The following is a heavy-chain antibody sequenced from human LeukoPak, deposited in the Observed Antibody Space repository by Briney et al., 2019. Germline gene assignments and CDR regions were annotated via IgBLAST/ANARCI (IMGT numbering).Heavy chain of an antibody. CDR3: VKESPYGSPRFYYFDY. J-gene: IGHJ4*02. Sequence: GGSLRLSCAASGFSLSSNAMSWVRQAPGKGPEWVSAISRDTTHYAASVKGRFTISKDISKNTLSLQMNSLRAEDTAIYYCVKESPYGSPRFYYFDYWGQGILVTVSS. CDR1: GFSLSSNA. V-gene: IGHV3-23*01. D-gene: IGHD1-26*01. CDR2: ISRDTT.